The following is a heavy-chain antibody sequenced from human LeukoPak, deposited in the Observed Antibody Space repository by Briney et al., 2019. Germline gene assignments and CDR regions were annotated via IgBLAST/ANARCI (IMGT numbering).Heavy chain of an antibody. CDR2: ISYDGSNK. J-gene: IGHJ4*02. CDR3: ASFHGAY. V-gene: IGHV3-33*01. CDR1: GFTFGSYG. D-gene: IGHD3-10*01. Sequence: GGSLRLSCAASGFTFGSYGMYWVRQAPGKGLEWVAIISYDGSNKDYADSVKGRFTISRDNSKNTLYLQMNSLRAEDTAEYYSASFHGAYWGQGTLVTVSS.